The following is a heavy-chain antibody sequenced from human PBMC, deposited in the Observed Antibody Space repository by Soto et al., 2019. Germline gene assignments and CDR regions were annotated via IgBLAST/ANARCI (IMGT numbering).Heavy chain of an antibody. D-gene: IGHD1-1*01. V-gene: IGHV3-15*07. CDR1: GFTFSNAW. Sequence: EVQLVESGGGLVKPGGSLRLSCAASGFTFSNAWMNWVRQAPGKGLEWVGRIKSKTDGGTTDYAAPVKGRFTISRDDSKNTLYLRLNSLKSEDTAVYYCTTGGNDDYYGMDVWGQGTTVTVSS. CDR2: IKSKTDGGTT. J-gene: IGHJ6*02. CDR3: TTGGNDDYYGMDV.